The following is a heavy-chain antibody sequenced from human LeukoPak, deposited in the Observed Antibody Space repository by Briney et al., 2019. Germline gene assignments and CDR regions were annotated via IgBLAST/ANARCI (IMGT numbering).Heavy chain of an antibody. J-gene: IGHJ4*02. Sequence: GGSLRLSCAASGFTFSSYSMNWVRQAPGKGLEWVSAISGSGGSTYYADSVKGRFTISRDNSKNTLYLQMNSLRAEDTAVYYCAKGVVPAAMARFDYWGQGTLVTVSS. CDR3: AKGVVPAAMARFDY. CDR1: GFTFSSYS. CDR2: ISGSGGST. D-gene: IGHD2-2*01. V-gene: IGHV3-23*01.